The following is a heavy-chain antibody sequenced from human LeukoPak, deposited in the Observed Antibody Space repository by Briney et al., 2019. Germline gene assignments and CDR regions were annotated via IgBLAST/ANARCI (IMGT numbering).Heavy chain of an antibody. J-gene: IGHJ4*02. CDR2: LYYSGST. V-gene: IGHV4-59*08. CDR3: ARHGGSDWPNSHFDS. CDR1: GGSISSYY. Sequence: SETLSLTCSVSGGSISSYYWSWIRQPPGKGLEWVGYLYYSGSTNSNPSLTSRVTMSVDTSKNQFSLKLRSVTAADTAVYYCARHGGSDWPNSHFDSWGQGTLVTVSS. D-gene: IGHD6-19*01.